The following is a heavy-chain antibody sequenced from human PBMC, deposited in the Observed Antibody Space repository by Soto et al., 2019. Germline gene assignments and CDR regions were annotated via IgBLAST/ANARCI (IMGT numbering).Heavy chain of an antibody. CDR3: ARTYGSGDYFLPFEY. V-gene: IGHV1-18*01. Sequence: QVQLLQSGAEVKKPGASVKVSCKASGYMFNTYGITWVRQAPGQGLEWMGWISVYNGNIDYAQKCEGRVTMTIDTSTSTAYMELKSLTSDDTAVYYCARTYGSGDYFLPFEYWGQGTPVSVSS. CDR2: ISVYNGNI. D-gene: IGHD3-10*01. CDR1: GYMFNTYG. J-gene: IGHJ4*02.